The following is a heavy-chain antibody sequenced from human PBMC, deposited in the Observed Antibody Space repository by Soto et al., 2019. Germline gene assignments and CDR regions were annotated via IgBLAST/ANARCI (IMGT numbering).Heavy chain of an antibody. Sequence: EVQLVESGGGLVQPGRSLRLSCAASGFTFDDYAIHWVRQAPGKGLEWVSGISWNSGSIGYADSVKGRFTISRDNAKNSLYLQMNSLRAEDTALYYCAKDKSYYDFWSGYAPKVFDYWGQGTLVTVSS. V-gene: IGHV3-9*01. CDR3: AKDKSYYDFWSGYAPKVFDY. CDR2: ISWNSGSI. CDR1: GFTFDDYA. J-gene: IGHJ4*02. D-gene: IGHD3-3*01.